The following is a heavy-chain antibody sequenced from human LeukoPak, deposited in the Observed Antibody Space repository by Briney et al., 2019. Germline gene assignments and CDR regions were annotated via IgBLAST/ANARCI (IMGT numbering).Heavy chain of an antibody. CDR1: GGSFSGYY. CDR3: ARGTPYCSGISCYAQFDS. Sequence: SETLSLTCAVYGGSFSGYYWSWIRQPPRKRLEWIGEINHSGSTNYNPYLKSRVTISVDTSKNQFSLRLSSVTAADTAVYYCARGTPYCSGISCYAQFDSWGQGTLVTVSS. J-gene: IGHJ4*02. D-gene: IGHD2-2*01. CDR2: INHSGST. V-gene: IGHV4-34*01.